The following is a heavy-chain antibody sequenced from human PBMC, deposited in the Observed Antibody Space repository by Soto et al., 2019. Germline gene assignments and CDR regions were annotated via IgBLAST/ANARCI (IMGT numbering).Heavy chain of an antibody. CDR3: ARDRYCSGGSCYSAFDP. V-gene: IGHV3-48*03. Sequence: EVQLVESGGGLVQPGGSLRLSCAASGFTFSSYEMNWVRQAPGKGLEWVSYISSSGSIIYYADSVKGRFTISRDNARNSLYLQMNSLRDEDTAVYYCARDRYCSGGSCYSAFDPWGQGTLVTVSS. D-gene: IGHD2-15*01. CDR1: GFTFSSYE. CDR2: ISSSGSII. J-gene: IGHJ5*02.